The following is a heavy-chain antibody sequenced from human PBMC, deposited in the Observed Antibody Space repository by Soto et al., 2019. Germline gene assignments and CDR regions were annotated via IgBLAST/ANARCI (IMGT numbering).Heavy chain of an antibody. J-gene: IGHJ6*02. D-gene: IGHD2-2*02. V-gene: IGHV5-51*01. CDR1: GYSFASYW. CDR2: IYPGDSDT. CDR3: ARLGCSSTSCYKNHYYYYYGMDV. Sequence: PGVSLKISCKGSGYSFASYWIGWVSQMPGKGLEWMGIIYPGDSDTRYSPSFQGQVTISADKSISTAYLQWSSLKASDTAMYYCARLGCSSTSCYKNHYYYYYGMDVWGQGTTVTVSS.